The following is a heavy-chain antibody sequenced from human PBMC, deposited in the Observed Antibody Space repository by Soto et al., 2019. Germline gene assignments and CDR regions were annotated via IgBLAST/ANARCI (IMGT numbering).Heavy chain of an antibody. D-gene: IGHD5-12*01. CDR2: VNPNGGGT. V-gene: IGHV1-46*01. CDR1: GYNFTSYY. CDR3: ARGGEWLQLDY. J-gene: IGHJ4*02. Sequence: QVQLVQSGAEVKKPGASVRVSCKASGYNFTSYYMHWVRQAPGQGLEWMGIVNPNGGGTSYAQKFQGRGTMTRDTSTSTVYMELTGLRSEATAVYYCARGGEWLQLDYWGQGTLVTVSS.